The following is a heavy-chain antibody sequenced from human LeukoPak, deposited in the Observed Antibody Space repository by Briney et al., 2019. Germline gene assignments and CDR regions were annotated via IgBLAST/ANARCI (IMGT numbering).Heavy chain of an antibody. V-gene: IGHV5-51*01. D-gene: IGHD3-10*01. CDR2: IYPGDSDI. CDR1: GXSFTSYW. Sequence: GESLKISFKGSGXSFTSYWIDWVRQMPGKGLEWMEIIYPGDSDIRYSPSFQGQVTISVDKSNSTAYLQWSSLKASDTAMYYCARQPGGYYGMDVWGQGTTVTVSS. J-gene: IGHJ6*02. CDR3: ARQPGGYYGMDV.